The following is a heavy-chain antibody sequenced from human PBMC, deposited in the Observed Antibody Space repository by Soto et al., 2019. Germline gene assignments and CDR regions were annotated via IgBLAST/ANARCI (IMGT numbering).Heavy chain of an antibody. D-gene: IGHD3-10*01. CDR1: GGSISSGGYY. J-gene: IGHJ6*02. Sequence: QVQLQESGPGLVKPSQTLSLTCTVSGGSISSGGYYWSWIRQHPGKGLEWIGDIYYRGSTNYNPSLRSPVTISVDTSKNQFSLKLSSVTAADTAVYYCARECMGNMVRGISTCRGMDVWGQGTTVTVSS. CDR3: ARECMGNMVRGISTCRGMDV. CDR2: IYYRGST. V-gene: IGHV4-31*01.